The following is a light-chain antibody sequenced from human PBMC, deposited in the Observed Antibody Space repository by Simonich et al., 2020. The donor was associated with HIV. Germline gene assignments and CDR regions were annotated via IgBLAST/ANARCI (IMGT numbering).Light chain of an antibody. V-gene: IGLV1-44*01. CDR3: AAWDDSLNGPV. Sequence: SVLTQPPSASGTPGQRVTISCSGSSSNIGSNTVNWYQQLPGTAPKLLIYSNNQRPSGVPDRCSGSKSGTSASLAISGLQSEEEADYYCAAWDDSLNGPVFGGGTKLTVL. CDR1: SSNIGSNT. J-gene: IGLJ3*02. CDR2: SNN.